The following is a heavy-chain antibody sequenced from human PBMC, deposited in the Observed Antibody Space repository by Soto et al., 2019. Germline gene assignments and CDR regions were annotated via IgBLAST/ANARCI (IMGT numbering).Heavy chain of an antibody. CDR3: ARVVPPEQWFEGLGGWFDP. J-gene: IGHJ5*02. CDR2: ISAYNGNT. D-gene: IGHD6-19*01. CDR1: GYTFTSYG. Sequence: ASVKVSCKASGYTFTSYGISWVRQAHGQGLEWMGWISAYNGNTNYAQKLQGRVTMTTDTSTSTAYMELRSPRSDDTAVYYCARVVPPEQWFEGLGGWFDPWGQGTLVTVSS. V-gene: IGHV1-18*01.